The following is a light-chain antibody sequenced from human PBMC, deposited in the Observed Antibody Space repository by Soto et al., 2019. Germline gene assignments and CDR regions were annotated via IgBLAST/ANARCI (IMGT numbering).Light chain of an antibody. Sequence: YELTQPPSVSVAPGQTARITCGGDKLGSKIVHWYKQRPGQAPVAVVFDATDRPSGIPDRFSASRSGDTATLTISRVDAGDEADYFCQVWASTAEFFVFGSGTKVTVL. CDR1: KLGSKI. J-gene: IGLJ1*01. CDR3: QVWASTAEFFV. CDR2: DAT. V-gene: IGLV3-21*02.